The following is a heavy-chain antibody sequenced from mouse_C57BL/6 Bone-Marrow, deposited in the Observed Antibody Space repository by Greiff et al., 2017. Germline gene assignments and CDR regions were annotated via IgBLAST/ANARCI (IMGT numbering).Heavy chain of an antibody. V-gene: IGHV1-81*01. CDR3: ARSAPPLLSSYAMDY. CDR1: GYTFTSYG. CDR2: IYPRSGNT. D-gene: IGHD2-10*01. Sequence: QVQLKESGAELARPGASVKLSCKASGYTFTSYGISWVKQRTGQGLEWIGEIYPRSGNTYYNEKFKGKDTLTADKSSSTAYMALRSLTSEDSAVYVGARSAPPLLSSYAMDYWGQGTSVTVSS. J-gene: IGHJ4*01.